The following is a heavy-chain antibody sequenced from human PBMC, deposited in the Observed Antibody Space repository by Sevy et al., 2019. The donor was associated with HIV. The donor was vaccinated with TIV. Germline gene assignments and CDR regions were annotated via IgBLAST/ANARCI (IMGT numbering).Heavy chain of an antibody. V-gene: IGHV1-24*01. CDR3: AATKDYYDSSGYPFDY. Sequence: SSVKVSCKVSGYTLTELSMHWLRQAPGKGLEWVGSFDPEDGETVYEHNFQGRVSMTEDTSTDTAYMEVISLKFEDTAVYYCAATKDYYDSSGYPFDYWGQGTLVTVSS. CDR2: FDPEDGET. CDR1: GYTLTELS. J-gene: IGHJ4*02. D-gene: IGHD3-22*01.